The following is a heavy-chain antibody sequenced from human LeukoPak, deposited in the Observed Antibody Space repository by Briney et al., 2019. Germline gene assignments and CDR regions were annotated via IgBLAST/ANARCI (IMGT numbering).Heavy chain of an antibody. CDR2: ITPFNGNI. J-gene: IGHJ4*02. D-gene: IGHD3-22*01. CDR3: ASAQYYYDSSGYPFDY. Sequence: SVKVSCKASGYTFTYRYLHWVRQAPGQALEWMGWITPFNGNINYAQKFQDRVTITRDRSMSTAYMELSSLRSEDTAMYYCASAQYYYDSSGYPFDYWGQGTLVTVSS. V-gene: IGHV1-45*02. CDR1: GYTFTYRY.